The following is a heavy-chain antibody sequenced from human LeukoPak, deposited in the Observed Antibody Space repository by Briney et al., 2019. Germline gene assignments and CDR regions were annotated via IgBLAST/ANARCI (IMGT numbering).Heavy chain of an antibody. CDR3: ARDSGYSYGGAFDI. CDR2: ISSSSSYI. D-gene: IGHD5-18*01. CDR1: GFTFSSYS. J-gene: IGHJ3*02. V-gene: IGHV3-21*01. Sequence: GGSLRLYCAAYGFTFSSYSMNWVRQAPGKGLEWVSSISSSSSYIYYADSVKGRFTISRDNAKNSLYLQMNSLRAEDTAVYYCARDSGYSYGGAFDIWGQGTMVTVSS.